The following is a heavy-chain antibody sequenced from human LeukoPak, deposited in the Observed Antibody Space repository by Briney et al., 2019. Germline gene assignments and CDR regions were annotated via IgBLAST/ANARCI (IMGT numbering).Heavy chain of an antibody. D-gene: IGHD1-14*01. CDR3: ARVTSRLGWFDP. J-gene: IGHJ5*02. CDR1: GGSFSGYY. Sequence: SETLSLTCAVYGGSFSGYYWSWIRQPPGQGLEWIGSIYYSGNTYYNPSLKSPVTISIDTSKNQFSLKLRSVTAADTAVYYCARVTSRLGWFDPWGQGTLVTVSS. CDR2: IYYSGNT. V-gene: IGHV4-34*01.